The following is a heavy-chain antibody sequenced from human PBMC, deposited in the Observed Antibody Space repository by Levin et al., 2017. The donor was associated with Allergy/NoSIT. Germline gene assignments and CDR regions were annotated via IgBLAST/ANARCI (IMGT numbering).Heavy chain of an antibody. Sequence: PSQTLSLTCTVSGASISSYYWSWIRQPPGKGLEWIGYIYNSGSTKYNPSLKSRVTISVDTSKNQFSLKLNSVTAADTAVYYCARRFGSGDICYSGSHGMDVWGQGTTVTVSS. CDR3: ARRFGSGDICYSGSHGMDV. J-gene: IGHJ6*02. D-gene: IGHD2-15*01. CDR1: GASISSYY. V-gene: IGHV4-59*08. CDR2: IYNSGST.